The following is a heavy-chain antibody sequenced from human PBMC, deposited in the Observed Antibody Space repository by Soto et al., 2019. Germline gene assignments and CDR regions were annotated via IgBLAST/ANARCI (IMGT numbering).Heavy chain of an antibody. V-gene: IGHV3-53*02. CDR3: ASTRCSSYDY. D-gene: IGHD6-6*01. J-gene: IGHJ4*02. CDR1: GFTVSGYY. Sequence: EVQLVETGGGLIQPGGSLRLSCAASGFTVSGYYMSWVRQAPGKGLEWVSVIYNGGGTYYADSVKGRFTISRDNSKNTLYLQMNSLRAEDTAVYYCASTRCSSYDYWGQGTLVTVSS. CDR2: IYNGGGT.